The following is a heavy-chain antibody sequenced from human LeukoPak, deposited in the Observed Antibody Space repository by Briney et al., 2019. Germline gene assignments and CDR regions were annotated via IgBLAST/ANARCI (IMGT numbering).Heavy chain of an antibody. V-gene: IGHV1-69*13. Sequence: ASVKVSCKASGGTFSSYAISWVRQAPGQGLEWMGGIIPIFGTANYAQKFQGRVTITADESTSTAYMELSSLRSEDTAVYYCARGQKVASSLLPGGYYYGMDVWGQGTTVTVSS. D-gene: IGHD2-15*01. CDR1: GGTFSSYA. CDR2: IIPIFGTA. J-gene: IGHJ6*02. CDR3: ARGQKVASSLLPGGYYYGMDV.